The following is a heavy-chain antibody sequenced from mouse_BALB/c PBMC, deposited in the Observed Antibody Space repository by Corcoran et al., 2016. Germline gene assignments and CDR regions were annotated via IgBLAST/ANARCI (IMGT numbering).Heavy chain of an antibody. CDR1: CYSITSGYY. CDR2: ISYDGSN. D-gene: IGHD2-10*02. CDR3: ARVRYGNYCYFDV. V-gene: IGHV3-6*02. Sequence: DVQLQESGPGLVKPSQSLTLTCSVTCYSITSGYYWNWIRQFPGNKLEWMGYISYDGSNNYNPSLKNRISITRDTSKNQFFLKLNSVTTEDTATYYCARVRYGNYCYFDVWGAGTTVTVSS. J-gene: IGHJ1*01.